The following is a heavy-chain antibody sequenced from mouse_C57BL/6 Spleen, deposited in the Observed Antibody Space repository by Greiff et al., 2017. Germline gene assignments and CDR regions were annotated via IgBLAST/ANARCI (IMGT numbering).Heavy chain of an antibody. D-gene: IGHD2-5*01. CDR2: IDPSDSYT. J-gene: IGHJ1*03. Sequence: QVQLQQPGAELVKPGASVKLSCKASGYTFTSYWMQWVKQRPGQGLEWIGEIDPSDSYTNYNQKFKGKATLTVATSSSTAYMQLSSLTSEDSAVYYCATTYYSNHGGYFDVWGTGTTVTVSS. V-gene: IGHV1-50*01. CDR1: GYTFTSYW. CDR3: ATTYYSNHGGYFDV.